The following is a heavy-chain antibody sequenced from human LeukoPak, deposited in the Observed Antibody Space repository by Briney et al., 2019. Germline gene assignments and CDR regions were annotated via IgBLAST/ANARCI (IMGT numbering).Heavy chain of an antibody. CDR1: RFTFSSYA. CDR3: AKDEGIAAAGTDFDY. J-gene: IGHJ4*02. Sequence: PGGSLRLSCAASRFTFSSYAMSWVRQAPGKGLEWVSTISGSGGSKYYADSVKGRFTISRDNSKNTLYLQMNSLRAEDTAVYYCAKDEGIAAAGTDFDYWGQGTLVTVSS. CDR2: ISGSGGSK. D-gene: IGHD6-13*01. V-gene: IGHV3-23*01.